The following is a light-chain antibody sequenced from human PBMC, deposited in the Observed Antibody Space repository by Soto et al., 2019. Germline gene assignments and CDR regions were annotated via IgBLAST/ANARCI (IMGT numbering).Light chain of an antibody. CDR1: SSNIETNY. CDR2: RNN. CDR3: AAWDDSLSGVV. Sequence: HSVLTQPPSASGTPGQRVTVSCSGSSSNIETNYVYWYQQLPGTAPKLLIFRNNQRPSGVPDRFSGSKSGTSASLAISGLRSEDEADYFCAAWDDSLSGVVFGGGTQLTVL. V-gene: IGLV1-47*01. J-gene: IGLJ3*02.